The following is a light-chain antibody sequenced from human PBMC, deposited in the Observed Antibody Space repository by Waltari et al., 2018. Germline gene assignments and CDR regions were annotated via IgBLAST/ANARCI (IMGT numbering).Light chain of an antibody. CDR1: TGVVTSGHF. V-gene: IGLV7-46*01. Sequence: QAVVTQEPSLTVSPGGTVTLTCASNTGVVTSGHFPYWFQQKPGQAPKTLIYDTTNKHSWTPARLSGSLLGGKAALTLSGAQPEDEADYFCFLVYGGVGVFGGGTKLTVL. J-gene: IGLJ3*02. CDR3: FLVYGGVGV. CDR2: DTT.